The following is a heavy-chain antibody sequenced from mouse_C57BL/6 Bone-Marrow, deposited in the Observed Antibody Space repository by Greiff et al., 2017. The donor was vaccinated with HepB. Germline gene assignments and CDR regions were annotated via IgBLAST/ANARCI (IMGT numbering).Heavy chain of an antibody. CDR1: GYTFTGYW. CDR3: ARRWLLRFYAMDY. CDR2: SLPGSGST. J-gene: IGHJ4*01. D-gene: IGHD2-3*01. V-gene: IGHV1-9*01. Sequence: VQLQQSGAELLKPGASVKLSCKATGYTFTGYWIEWVKQRPGHGLAWIGESLPGSGSTNYNEKFKGKATFTADTSANTAYMQLSSLTTEDSAIYYCARRWLLRFYAMDYWGQGTAVTVSA.